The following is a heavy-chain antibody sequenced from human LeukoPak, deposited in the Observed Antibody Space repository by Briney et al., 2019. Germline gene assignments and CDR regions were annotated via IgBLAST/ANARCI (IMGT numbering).Heavy chain of an antibody. CDR2: INPNSGGT. CDR1: GYTFTGYY. CDR3: ARAEGGFYYFDY. D-gene: IGHD3-16*01. Sequence: ASVKVSCKASGYTFTGYYMHWVRQAPGQGLEWMGWINPNSGGTNYAQKFQGRVTMTRDTSISTTYMELSRLRSDDTAVYYCARAEGGFYYFDYWGQGTLVTVSS. J-gene: IGHJ4*02. V-gene: IGHV1-2*02.